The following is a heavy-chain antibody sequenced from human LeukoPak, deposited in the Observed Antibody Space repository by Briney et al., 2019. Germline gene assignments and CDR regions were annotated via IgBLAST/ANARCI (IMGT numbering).Heavy chain of an antibody. CDR2: IDWDDDE. J-gene: IGHJ4*02. Sequence: SGPALVKPTQTLTLTCIFSGFSLSTDGMSVSWIRQPPGKALEWLARIDWDDDEFYSTSLKTRLTISKDTSKNQVVLTMTNMDPADTATYYCARIRKIAAAGLGFHYWGQGILVTVSS. CDR1: GFSLSTDGMS. D-gene: IGHD6-13*01. V-gene: IGHV2-70*04. CDR3: ARIRKIAAAGLGFHY.